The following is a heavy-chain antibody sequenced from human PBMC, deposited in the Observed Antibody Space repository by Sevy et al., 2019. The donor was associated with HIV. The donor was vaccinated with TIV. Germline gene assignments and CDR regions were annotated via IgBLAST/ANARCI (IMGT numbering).Heavy chain of an antibody. CDR2: ITRNSYEAYGGTT. V-gene: IGHV3-49*03. J-gene: IGHJ4*02. D-gene: IGHD5-12*01. CDR1: GFTFDDYA. CDR3: TGGLATADTPEYYFDY. Sequence: GGSLRLSCTTSGFTFDDYAMSWFRQAPGKGLEWVAFITRNSYEAYGGTTDYAASVKGRFIISRDDSKSVAYLQMNSLEAEDTAVYYCTGGLATADTPEYYFDYWGQGTLVTVSS.